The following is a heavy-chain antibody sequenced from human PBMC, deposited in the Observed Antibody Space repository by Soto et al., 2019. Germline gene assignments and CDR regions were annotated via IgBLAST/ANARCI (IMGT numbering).Heavy chain of an antibody. J-gene: IGHJ6*02. D-gene: IGHD2-21*02. Sequence: QVQLVQSGAEVKKPGSSVKVSCRASGDTFSSYTVNWVRQAPGRGLEWLGRIIPVLGTTDYAQKFKGRVTITADKSTNIVYMELSSLRSEVRAVYYCARRRYCGYDCYHKHYYGMDVWGQGTTVTVAS. CDR2: IIPVLGTT. CDR3: ARRRYCGYDCYHKHYYGMDV. V-gene: IGHV1-69*08. CDR1: GDTFSSYT.